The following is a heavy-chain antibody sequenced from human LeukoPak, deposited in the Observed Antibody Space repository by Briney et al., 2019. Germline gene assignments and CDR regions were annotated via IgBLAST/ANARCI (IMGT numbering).Heavy chain of an antibody. CDR1: GFTFSSYA. J-gene: IGHJ4*02. Sequence: GRSLRLSCAASGFTFSSYAMHWVRQAPGKGLEWVAVISYDGSNKYYADSVKGRFTISRDNSKNTLYLQMNSLRAEDTAVYYCARGAAMVRLLFDYWGQGTLVTVSS. V-gene: IGHV3-30-3*01. D-gene: IGHD5-18*01. CDR3: ARGAAMVRLLFDY. CDR2: ISYDGSNK.